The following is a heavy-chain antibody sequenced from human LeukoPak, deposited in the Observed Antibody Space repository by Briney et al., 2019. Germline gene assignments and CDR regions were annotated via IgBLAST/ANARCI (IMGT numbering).Heavy chain of an antibody. D-gene: IGHD2-2*01. Sequence: SETLSLTCAVYGGSFSGYYWSWIRQPPGKGLEWNGEINHSGSTNYNPSLMSRVTISVDTSKNQFSLKLSSVTAAETAVYYCARGGASSIPFDPWGQGTLVTVSS. V-gene: IGHV4-34*01. CDR2: INHSGST. CDR3: ARGGASSIPFDP. CDR1: GGSFSGYY. J-gene: IGHJ5*02.